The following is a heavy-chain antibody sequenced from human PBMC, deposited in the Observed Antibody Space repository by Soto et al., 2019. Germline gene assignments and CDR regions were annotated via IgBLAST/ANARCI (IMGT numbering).Heavy chain of an antibody. J-gene: IGHJ3*02. V-gene: IGHV1-2*02. CDR1: GYTFNTYG. CDR3: ARWEQLVLGFDI. D-gene: IGHD6-6*01. CDR2: INPNSGGT. Sequence: ASVKVSCKTSGYTFNTYGINWVRQAPGQGLEWMGWINPNSGGTNFAQKFQGRVTVTRDTSISTAYMELTSLRSDDTAVYYCARWEQLVLGFDIWGQGTMVTVSS.